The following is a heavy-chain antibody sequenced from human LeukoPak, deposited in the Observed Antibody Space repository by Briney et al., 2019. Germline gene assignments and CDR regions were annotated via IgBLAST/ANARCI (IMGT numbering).Heavy chain of an antibody. D-gene: IGHD1-26*01. J-gene: IGHJ4*02. CDR2: ISAYNGNT. CDR3: ARTRELLGHFDY. Sequence: ASVKVSCKASGYTFTSYGISRVRQAPGQGLEWMGWISAYNGNTNYAQKLQGRVTMTTDTSTSTAYMELRSLRSDDTAVYYCARTRELLGHFDYWGQGTLVTVSS. CDR1: GYTFTSYG. V-gene: IGHV1-18*01.